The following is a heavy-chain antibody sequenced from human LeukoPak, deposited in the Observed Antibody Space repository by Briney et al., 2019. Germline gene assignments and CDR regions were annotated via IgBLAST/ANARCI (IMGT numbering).Heavy chain of an antibody. J-gene: IGHJ6*02. CDR1: GYNFITYW. D-gene: IGHD6-13*01. V-gene: IGHV5-51*01. Sequence: GESLKISCKGSGYNFITYWIGWVRQMPGKGLXXXXIIYPANSDTRYSPSFQGQVTFSVDKSISTAYLQWSSLKASDTAMYYCARHRVDSSSPRGMDVWGQGTTVTVSS. CDR3: ARHRVDSSSPRGMDV. CDR2: IYPANSDT.